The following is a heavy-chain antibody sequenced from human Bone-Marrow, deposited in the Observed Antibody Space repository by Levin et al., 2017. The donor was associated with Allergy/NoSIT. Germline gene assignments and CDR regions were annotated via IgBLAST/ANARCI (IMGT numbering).Heavy chain of an antibody. CDR1: GFTFSSYA. V-gene: IGHV3-23*01. D-gene: IGHD2-15*01. CDR2: ISGSGGST. Sequence: SCAASGFTFSSYAMSWVRQAPGKGLEWVSAISGSGGSTYYADSVKGRFTISRDNSKNTLYLQMNSLRAEDTAVYYCAKGNCSGGSCYRQGWYFDLWGRGTLVTVSS. CDR3: AKGNCSGGSCYRQGWYFDL. J-gene: IGHJ2*01.